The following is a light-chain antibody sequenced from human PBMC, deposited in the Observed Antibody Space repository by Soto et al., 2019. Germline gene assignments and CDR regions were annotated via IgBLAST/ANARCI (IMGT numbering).Light chain of an antibody. J-gene: IGLJ1*01. CDR3: QSNDSGLSGSYV. CDR2: FNT. Sequence: QSVLTQPPSVSGAPGQRVTISCTGSRSNIGAGYDVQWYQQLPGTAPKLPIYFNTNRPSGVPDRFSASKSGTSASLAITGLQAEDEADYYCQSNDSGLSGSYVFGTGTKLTVL. CDR1: RSNIGAGYD. V-gene: IGLV1-40*01.